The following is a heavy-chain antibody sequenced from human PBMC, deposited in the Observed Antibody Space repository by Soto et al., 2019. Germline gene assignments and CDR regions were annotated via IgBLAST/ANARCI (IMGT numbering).Heavy chain of an antibody. CDR3: AKPPEQWLVPGWFDP. CDR2: ISGSGGST. CDR1: GFTFSSYA. D-gene: IGHD6-19*01. Sequence: EVQLLESGGGLVQPGGSLRLSCAASGFTFSSYAMSWVRQAPGKGLEWVSAISGSGGSTYYADSVKGRFTISRDNSKNTLYLPMNSLRAEDTAVYYCAKPPEQWLVPGWFDPWGQGTLVTVSS. V-gene: IGHV3-23*01. J-gene: IGHJ5*02.